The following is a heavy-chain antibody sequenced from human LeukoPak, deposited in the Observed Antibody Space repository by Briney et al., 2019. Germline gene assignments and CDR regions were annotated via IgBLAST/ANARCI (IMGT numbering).Heavy chain of an antibody. CDR1: GASISSSTYY. Sequence: SETLSLTCTVSGASISSSTYYWGWIRQPPGKGLEWIGNIYYSGSTYYNPSLKSRVTISVETSKNQFSLKLSSVTAADTAVYYCARVHGSDYMICNWFDPWGQGTLVTVSS. CDR3: ARVHGSDYMICNWFDP. V-gene: IGHV4-39*07. J-gene: IGHJ5*02. D-gene: IGHD4-11*01. CDR2: IYYSGST.